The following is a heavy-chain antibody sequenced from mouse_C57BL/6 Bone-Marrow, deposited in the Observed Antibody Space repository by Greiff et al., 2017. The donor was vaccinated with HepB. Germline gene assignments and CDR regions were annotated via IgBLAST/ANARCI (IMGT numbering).Heavy chain of an antibody. D-gene: IGHD1-1*01. CDR2: ISGGGGNT. J-gene: IGHJ4*01. CDR3: ASRYGSPYYYAMDD. V-gene: IGHV5-9*01. CDR1: GFTFSSYT. Sequence: VQLKESGGGLVKPGGSLKLSCAASGFTFSSYTMSWVRQTPEKRLEWVATISGGGGNTYYPDSVKGRFTIARDNAKNTLYLQMSSLRSEDTALYYCASRYGSPYYYAMDDWGQGTSVTVSS.